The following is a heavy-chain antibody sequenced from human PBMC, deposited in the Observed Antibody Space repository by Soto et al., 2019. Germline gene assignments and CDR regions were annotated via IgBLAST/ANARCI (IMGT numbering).Heavy chain of an antibody. J-gene: IGHJ6*02. D-gene: IGHD4-4*01. Sequence: EVQLLESGGDLVQPGGSLRLVCAASGFTFSNSGMRWVRQAPGQGLEWVSSIGPSGNTYYSDAVKSRFTISRDISKNTLFLQMDSLRAEDTATYYCAKLLHNSYYNVMDVWGQGTTVTVSS. V-gene: IGHV3-23*01. CDR2: IGPSGNT. CDR1: GFTFSNSG. CDR3: AKLLHNSYYNVMDV.